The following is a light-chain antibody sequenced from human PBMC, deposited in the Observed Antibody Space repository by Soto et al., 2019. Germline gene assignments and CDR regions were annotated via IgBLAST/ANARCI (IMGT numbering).Light chain of an antibody. J-gene: IGKJ1*01. Sequence: VIWMTQSPSLLSASIGDRVTISCRMSQGISNYLAWYRQKPAKAPELLIYAASTLQSGVPSRFSGSGSGTDFTLTISCLQSEDFATYYCQQYYSFPLTFGQGTKVEIK. CDR3: QQYYSFPLT. V-gene: IGKV1D-8*01. CDR2: AAS. CDR1: QGISNY.